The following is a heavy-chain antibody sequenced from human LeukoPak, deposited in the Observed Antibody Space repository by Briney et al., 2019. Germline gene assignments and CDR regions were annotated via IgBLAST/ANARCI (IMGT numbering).Heavy chain of an antibody. V-gene: IGHV3-30-3*01. D-gene: IGHD3-22*01. CDR3: ARDGYYYDSSGYFNFDY. J-gene: IGHJ4*02. CDR2: ISYDGSNK. Sequence: GGSLRLSCAASGFTFSSYAMHWVRQAPGKGLEWVAVISYDGSNKYYADSVKGRFTISRDNSKNTLYLQMNSLRAEDTAVYYCARDGYYYDSSGYFNFDYWGQGTLVTVSS. CDR1: GFTFSSYA.